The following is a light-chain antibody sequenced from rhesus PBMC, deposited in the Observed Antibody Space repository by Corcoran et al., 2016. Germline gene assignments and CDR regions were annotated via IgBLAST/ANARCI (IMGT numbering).Light chain of an antibody. Sequence: DIQMTQSPPSLSASVGDTVTITCRASQSISSWLDWYQQTPGKAPKLLIYKAASLQSGGPSRFSGSGSGTDFTLTISSLQSEDFATYYCQQYSSSPRTFGQGTKVEIK. CDR1: QSISSW. CDR3: QQYSSSPRT. CDR2: KAA. J-gene: IGKJ1*01. V-gene: IGKV1-22*01.